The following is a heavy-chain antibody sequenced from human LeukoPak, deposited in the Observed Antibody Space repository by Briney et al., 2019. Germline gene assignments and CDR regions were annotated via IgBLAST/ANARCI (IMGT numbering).Heavy chain of an antibody. CDR2: IYHSGST. CDR1: GGSISSSNW. D-gene: IGHD3-10*01. V-gene: IGHV4-4*02. CDR3: ASYTYYYGSGSPNWFDP. J-gene: IGHJ5*02. Sequence: SGTLSLTCAVSGGSISSSNWWSWVRQPPGKGLEWIGEIYHSGSTNYNPSLKSRVTISVDKSKNQFSLKLSSVTAADTAVYYCASYTYYYGSGSPNWFDPWGQGTLVTVSS.